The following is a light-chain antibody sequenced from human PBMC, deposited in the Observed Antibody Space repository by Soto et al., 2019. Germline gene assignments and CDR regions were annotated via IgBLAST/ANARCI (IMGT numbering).Light chain of an antibody. CDR1: ENIYTN. CDR2: GAS. J-gene: IGKJ5*01. CDR3: QQYYNWPRT. Sequence: ERVMAQSPATLSVSPGERATRSCRASENIYTNLAWYQQKPGQAPRLLFYGASTRATGLPARFSGTGSGTEFTLTINSLQAEDSAVYYCQQYYNWPRTFGQGTRLEIK. V-gene: IGKV3-15*01.